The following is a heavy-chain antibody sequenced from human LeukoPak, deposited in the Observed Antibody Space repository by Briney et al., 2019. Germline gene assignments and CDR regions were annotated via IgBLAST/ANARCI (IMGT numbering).Heavy chain of an antibody. V-gene: IGHV4-59*01. CDR1: DDSISRDF. Sequence: ASETLSLTCTASDDSISRDFSSSSRQRPREGVWSIWYIRYSVGTEYNPSLKSRVTISIQTSKNQFSLKLTSVTAADTAIYYCARLPDVSGWPFDYWGQGILVTVSS. CDR2: IRYSVGT. CDR3: ARLPDVSGWPFDY. J-gene: IGHJ4*02. D-gene: IGHD6-19*01.